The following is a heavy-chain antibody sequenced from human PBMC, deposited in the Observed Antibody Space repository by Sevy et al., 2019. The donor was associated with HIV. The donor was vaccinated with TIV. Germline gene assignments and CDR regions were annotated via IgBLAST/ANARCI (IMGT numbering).Heavy chain of an antibody. CDR3: AREAPNILTAFS. CDR1: GYTFTGYY. V-gene: IGHV1-2*02. D-gene: IGHD3-9*01. Sequence: APVKVSCKASGYTFTGYYMHWVRQAPGQGLEWLGWINPSSGGTNYAQKFQGRVTMTRDTSISTAYMELSRLRSDDTAVYYCAREAPNILTAFSWGQGTLVTVSS. CDR2: INPSSGGT. J-gene: IGHJ5*02.